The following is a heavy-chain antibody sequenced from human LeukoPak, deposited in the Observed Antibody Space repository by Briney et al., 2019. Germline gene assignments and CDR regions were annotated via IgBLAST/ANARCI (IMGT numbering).Heavy chain of an antibody. Sequence: ASVKVSCKASGYTFTSYDINWVRQATGQGLEWMGWMNPNSGNTGYAQKFQGRVTITRNTSISTAYMELSSLRSEDTAVYYCARVSWYLYYYYYMDVWGQGTLVTVSS. CDR3: ARVSWYLYYYYYMDV. J-gene: IGHJ6*03. CDR1: GYTFTSYD. D-gene: IGHD6-13*01. CDR2: MNPNSGNT. V-gene: IGHV1-8*03.